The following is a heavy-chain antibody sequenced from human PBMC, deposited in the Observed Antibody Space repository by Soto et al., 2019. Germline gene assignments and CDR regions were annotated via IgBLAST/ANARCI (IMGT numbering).Heavy chain of an antibody. V-gene: IGHV3-30*18. CDR3: AKDGMVYAIPAYYFDY. D-gene: IGHD2-8*01. CDR2: ISYDSTKT. J-gene: IGHJ4*02. Sequence: GGSLRLSCAASGFTFNSYGMHWVRQGPGNGLEWVAFISYDSTKTYYADSVKGRFTISRDNSNSALYVQMNSLTGEDTAVYYCAKDGMVYAIPAYYFDYWGQGTLVTVS. CDR1: GFTFNSYG.